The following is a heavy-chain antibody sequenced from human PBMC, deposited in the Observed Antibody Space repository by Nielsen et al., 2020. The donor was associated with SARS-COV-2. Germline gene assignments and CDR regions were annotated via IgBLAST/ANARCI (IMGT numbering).Heavy chain of an antibody. CDR3: AEAPKPSYDYVWGNFYFDY. CDR2: ISGSGGST. CDR1: GFTFSSYA. D-gene: IGHD3-16*01. V-gene: IGHV3-23*01. J-gene: IGHJ4*02. Sequence: GGSLRLSCAASGFTFSSYAMSWVRQAPGKGLEWVSAISGSGGSTYYADSVKGRFTISRDNSKNTLYLQMNSLRAEDTAVYYCAEAPKPSYDYVWGNFYFDYWGQGTLVTVSS.